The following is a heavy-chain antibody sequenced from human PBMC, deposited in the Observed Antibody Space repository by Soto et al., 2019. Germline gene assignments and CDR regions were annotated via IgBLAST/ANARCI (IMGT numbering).Heavy chain of an antibody. CDR2: IIPVFGTA. CDR1: GGSLSNYG. V-gene: IGHV1-69*12. D-gene: IGHD4-17*01. J-gene: IGHJ6*02. Sequence: QGQLVQSGAEVKKPGSSVKVSCKASGGSLSNYGISWVRQAPGQGLEWMGGIIPVFGTANYAQKFQGRVTITADESTSIVYMDVTSLRSEDTAVYYCARGDATKIVVTTYYGMDVWGQGTTVTVSS. CDR3: ARGDATKIVVTTYYGMDV.